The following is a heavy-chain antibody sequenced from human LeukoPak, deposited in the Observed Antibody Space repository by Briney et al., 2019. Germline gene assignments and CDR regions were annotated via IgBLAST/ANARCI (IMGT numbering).Heavy chain of an antibody. D-gene: IGHD3/OR15-3a*01. CDR1: GGFISSYY. CDR3: ARQTGSGLFILP. V-gene: IGHV4-59*08. J-gene: IGHJ4*02. Sequence: PSETLSLTCTVSGGFISSYYWSWIRQPPGKGLEWIGYIYYSGSTTYNPSLKSRVTISVDTSKNQFSLKLSSVTAADTAVYYCARQTGSGLFILPGGQGTLVTVSS. CDR2: IYYSGST.